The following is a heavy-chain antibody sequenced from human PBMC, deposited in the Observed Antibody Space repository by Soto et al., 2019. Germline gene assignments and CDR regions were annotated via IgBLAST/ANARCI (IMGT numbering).Heavy chain of an antibody. CDR3: VRDYYDTSGYPNSFDM. V-gene: IGHV3-21*01. CDR1: GFTLSRHT. Sequence: GGSLRISCAASGFTLSRHTMNWVRQAPGKGLEWVSFIGSRTSDIYYADSVKGRFTISRDNAKNSLYLDLTRLRAEDTAVYFCVRDYYDTSGYPNSFDMWGQGTMVTV. J-gene: IGHJ3*02. CDR2: IGSRTSDI. D-gene: IGHD3-22*01.